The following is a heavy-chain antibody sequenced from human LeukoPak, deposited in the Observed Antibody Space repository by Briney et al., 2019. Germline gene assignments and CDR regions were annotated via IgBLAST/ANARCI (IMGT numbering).Heavy chain of an antibody. J-gene: IGHJ4*02. D-gene: IGHD6-19*01. CDR1: GYTFNNYH. CDR3: ASTLPGYSSAWDPFDY. V-gene: IGHV1-18*01. CDR2: ISGDNGSP. Sequence: ASVKVSCKASGYTFNNYHINWVRQAPGQGLEWMGWISGDNGSPNYAEKFKGRVTLTTDTSTRTAYMELRSLRSDDTAVYYCASTLPGYSSAWDPFDYWGQGTLVTVSS.